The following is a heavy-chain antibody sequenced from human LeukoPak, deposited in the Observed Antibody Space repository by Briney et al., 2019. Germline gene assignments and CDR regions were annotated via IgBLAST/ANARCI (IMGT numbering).Heavy chain of an antibody. V-gene: IGHV4-34*01. D-gene: IGHD6-19*01. CDR2: INHSGST. CDR1: GGSFSGYY. J-gene: IGHJ4*02. Sequence: PSETLPLTCAVYGGSFSGYYWSWIRQPPGKGLEWIGEINHSGSTNYNPSLKSRVTISVDTSKNQFSLKLSSVTAADTAVYYCARSRRAVVNWGQGTLVTVSS. CDR3: ARSRRAVVN.